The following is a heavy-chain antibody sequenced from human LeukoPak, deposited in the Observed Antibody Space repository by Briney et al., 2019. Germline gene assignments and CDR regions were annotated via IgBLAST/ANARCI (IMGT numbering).Heavy chain of an antibody. J-gene: IGHJ5*02. CDR1: GGSISSSSYY. CDR2: IYYSGST. Sequence: PSETLSLTCTVSGGSISSSSYYWGWIRQPPGKGLEWIGSIYYSGSTYYNPSLKSRVTISVDTSKNQFSLKLSSVTAADTAVYYCARDIYGWFDPWGQGTLVTVSS. V-gene: IGHV4-39*07. D-gene: IGHD2-2*02. CDR3: ARDIYGWFDP.